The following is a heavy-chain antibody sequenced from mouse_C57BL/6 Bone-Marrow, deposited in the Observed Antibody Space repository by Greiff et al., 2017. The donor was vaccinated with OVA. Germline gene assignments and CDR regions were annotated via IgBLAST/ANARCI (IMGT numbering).Heavy chain of an antibody. CDR1: GFTFSSYG. CDR2: ISSGGSYT. J-gene: IGHJ2*01. D-gene: IGHD1-1*01. V-gene: IGHV5-6*02. Sequence: DVKLVESGGDLVKPGGSLKLSCAASGFTFSSYGMSWVRQTPDKRLEWVATISSGGSYTYYPDSVKGRFTISRDNAKNTLYLQMSSLKSEDTAMYYCARHPGSSPWYFDYWGQGTTLTVSS. CDR3: ARHPGSSPWYFDY.